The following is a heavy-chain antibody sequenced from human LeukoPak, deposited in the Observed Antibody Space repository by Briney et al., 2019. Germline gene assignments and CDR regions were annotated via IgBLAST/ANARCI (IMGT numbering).Heavy chain of an antibody. Sequence: RPGESLKISCKGSGYSFTSYWIGWVRQMPGKGLEWMGIIYPGDSDTRYSPSFQGQVTISADKSISTAYLQWSSLKASDTAMYYCARLDSDTAMVGGNWFDPWGQGTLVTVSS. CDR1: GYSFTSYW. D-gene: IGHD5-18*01. CDR3: ARLDSDTAMVGGNWFDP. CDR2: IYPGDSDT. J-gene: IGHJ5*02. V-gene: IGHV5-51*01.